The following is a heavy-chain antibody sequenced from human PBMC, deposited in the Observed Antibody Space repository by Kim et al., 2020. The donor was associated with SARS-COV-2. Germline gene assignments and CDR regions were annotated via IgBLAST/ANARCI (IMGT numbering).Heavy chain of an antibody. Sequence: GGSLRLSCAASGFTFSSYAMSWVRQAPGKGLEWVSAISGSGGSTYYADSVKGRFTISRDNSKNTLYLQMNSLRAEDTAVYYCAVEYYYDSSGYSGGYFDYWGQGTLVTVSS. J-gene: IGHJ4*02. CDR1: GFTFSSYA. CDR2: ISGSGGST. CDR3: AVEYYYDSSGYSGGYFDY. V-gene: IGHV3-23*01. D-gene: IGHD3-22*01.